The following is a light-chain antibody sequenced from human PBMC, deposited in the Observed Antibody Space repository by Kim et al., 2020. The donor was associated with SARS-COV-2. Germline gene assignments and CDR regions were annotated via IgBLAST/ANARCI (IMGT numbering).Light chain of an antibody. CDR3: QQYSSSPQT. CDR2: GAS. CDR1: PSISSSY. V-gene: IGKV3-20*01. J-gene: IGKJ1*01. Sequence: PGEKATLSCRASPSISSSYLAWYQQKPGQAPRLLIYGASRWAPGIRDRFSGSVSGTDFTLTISRVEPGDFAAYYCQQYSSSPQTFGQWTKE.